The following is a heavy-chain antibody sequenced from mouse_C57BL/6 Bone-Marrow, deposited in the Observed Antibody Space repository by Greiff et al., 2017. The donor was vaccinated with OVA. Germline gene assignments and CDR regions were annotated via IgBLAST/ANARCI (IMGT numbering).Heavy chain of an antibody. Sequence: VQLQQSGAELAKPGASVKLSCKASGYTFTRYWMHWVKQRPGQGLEWIGYINPSSGYTTYNQKFKDKATLTANKSSRTAYMPLSSLTYEDSAVYRCARAEGGYWGQGTTRTGSS. CDR3: ARAEGGY. CDR1: GYTFTRYW. V-gene: IGHV1-7*01. J-gene: IGHJ2*01. CDR2: INPSSGYT.